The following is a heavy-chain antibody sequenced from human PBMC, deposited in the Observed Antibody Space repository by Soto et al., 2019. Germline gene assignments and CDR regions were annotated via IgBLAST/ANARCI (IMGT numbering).Heavy chain of an antibody. CDR1: GYSFTSYG. CDR2: ISAYNGNR. Sequence: QVQLVQSGAEVKKPGASVKVSCKASGYSFTSYGIIWVRQAPGQGLEWMGWISAYNGNRKYAQKFQGRVTMTTDTSTSTAYVELRSLRSDDTAVYYCARDLGGFPDYWGQGTLVTVSS. D-gene: IGHD5-12*01. V-gene: IGHV1-18*01. CDR3: ARDLGGFPDY. J-gene: IGHJ4*02.